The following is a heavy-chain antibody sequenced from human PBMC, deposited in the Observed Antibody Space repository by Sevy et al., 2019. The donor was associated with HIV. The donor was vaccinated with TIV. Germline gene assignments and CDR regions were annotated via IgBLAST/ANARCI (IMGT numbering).Heavy chain of an antibody. D-gene: IGHD1-20*01. J-gene: IGHJ4*02. V-gene: IGHV5-51*01. Sequence: GESLKISCKSSGYTFTTYWIGLVRQMPGKGPEWKGIIFPHYTNTRYSPSFQSRVTISADKSISTAYLQWSSLEASDNGMYYCATYNWNGYFFDSWGQGILVTVSS. CDR3: ATYNWNGYFFDS. CDR1: GYTFTTYW. CDR2: IFPHYTNT.